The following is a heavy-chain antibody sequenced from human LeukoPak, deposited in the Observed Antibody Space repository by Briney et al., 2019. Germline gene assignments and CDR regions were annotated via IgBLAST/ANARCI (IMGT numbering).Heavy chain of an antibody. V-gene: IGHV1-8*01. CDR3: ARRPFKYYDILTGSYRSEFDY. Sequence: ASVTVSCKASGGTFTSYDINWVRQAPGQGLGWMGWMNPDTGNTGYARKFQGRVTMTRNTSISTAYMELSSLKSEDTAVYYCARRPFKYYDILTGSYRSEFDYWGQGTLVTVSS. D-gene: IGHD3-9*01. CDR1: GGTFTSYD. J-gene: IGHJ4*02. CDR2: MNPDTGNT.